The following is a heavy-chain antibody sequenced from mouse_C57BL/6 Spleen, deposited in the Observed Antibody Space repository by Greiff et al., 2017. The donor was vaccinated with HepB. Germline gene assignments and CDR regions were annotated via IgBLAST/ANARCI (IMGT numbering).Heavy chain of an antibody. Sequence: VQLQQSGPELVKPGASVKISCKASGYTFTDYYMNWVKQSHGKSLEWIGDINPNNGGTSYNQKFKGKATLTVDKSSSTAYMELRSLTSEDSAVYYCARRGSSLYYAMDYWGQGTSVTVSS. CDR1: GYTFTDYY. CDR3: ARRGSSLYYAMDY. D-gene: IGHD1-1*01. CDR2: INPNNGGT. V-gene: IGHV1-26*01. J-gene: IGHJ4*01.